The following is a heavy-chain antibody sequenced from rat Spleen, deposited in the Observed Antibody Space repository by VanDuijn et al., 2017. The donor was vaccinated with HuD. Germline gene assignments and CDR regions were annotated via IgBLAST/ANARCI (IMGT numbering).Heavy chain of an antibody. V-gene: IGHV5-31*01. CDR2: ITNTGGST. CDR1: GFTFNNYW. J-gene: IGHJ2*01. CDR3: TRDDSGALYYFDY. Sequence: EVQLVETGGGLVQPGRSLKLSCEASGFTFNNYWMTWIRQAPGKGLEWVASITNTGGSTYYPDSVKGRFTISRDNAKSTLYLQMNSLRSEDTATYYCTRDDSGALYYFDYWGQGVMVTVSS. D-gene: IGHD1-1*01.